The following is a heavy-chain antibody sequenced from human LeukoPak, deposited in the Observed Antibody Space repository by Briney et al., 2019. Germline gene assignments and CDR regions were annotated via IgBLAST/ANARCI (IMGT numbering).Heavy chain of an antibody. CDR3: ARARYYGSGSYYQRDYYGMDL. J-gene: IGHJ6*02. D-gene: IGHD3-10*01. V-gene: IGHV4-59*01. CDR1: GGSISSYY. Sequence: PSETLSLTCTVSGGSISSYYWSWIRQPPGKGLEWIGYIYDSGSTNYNPSLKSRVTISVDTSKNQFSLKLSSVTAADTAVYYCARARYYGSGSYYQRDYYGMDLWGQGTTVTVSS. CDR2: IYDSGST.